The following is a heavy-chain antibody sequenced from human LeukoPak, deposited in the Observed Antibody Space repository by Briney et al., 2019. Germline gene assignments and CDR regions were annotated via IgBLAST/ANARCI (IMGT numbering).Heavy chain of an antibody. D-gene: IGHD3-3*01. CDR2: INHDGSEN. Sequence: PGGSLRLSCEASRFTFSSYWMSWVRQAPGKGLEWVANINHDGSENYHVDFVRGRSTAFRDNTNNPLYLQMNSLRAGDTAVYYCARTPTYYVFWSGDKFIDSWGQGTLVTVS. CDR3: ARTPTYYVFWSGDKFIDS. V-gene: IGHV3-7*01. CDR1: RFTFSSYW. J-gene: IGHJ4*02.